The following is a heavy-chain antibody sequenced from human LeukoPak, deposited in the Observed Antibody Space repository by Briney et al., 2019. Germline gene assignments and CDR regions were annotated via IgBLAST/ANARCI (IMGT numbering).Heavy chain of an antibody. CDR1: GFTFSDFW. CDR2: IKGDGSEK. J-gene: IGHJ4*02. Sequence: GGSLRLSCAASGFTFSDFWMNWVRQAPGKGLEWVANIKGDGSEKYYVDSVKGRFTISRDNAKNSLYLQMNSLRAEDTAVYYCARDSPPDYWGQGTLVTVSS. CDR3: ARDSPPDY. V-gene: IGHV3-7*01.